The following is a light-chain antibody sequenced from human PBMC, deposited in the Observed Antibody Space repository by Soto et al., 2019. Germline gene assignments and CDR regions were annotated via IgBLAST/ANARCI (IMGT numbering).Light chain of an antibody. J-gene: IGKJ3*01. Sequence: DIQMTQSPSSLSASIGDRVTITCRASQDISNYLAWYQQRPGQIPELLIYAASTLRSGVPSRFSGSGSGTDFTLTISSLQPEDVATYYWQKYNSAPRTFGPGTKVDIK. CDR2: AAS. CDR1: QDISNY. CDR3: QKYNSAPRT. V-gene: IGKV1-27*01.